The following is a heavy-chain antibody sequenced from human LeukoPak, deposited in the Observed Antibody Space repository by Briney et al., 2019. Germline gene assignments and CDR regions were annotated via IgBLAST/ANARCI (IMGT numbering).Heavy chain of an antibody. Sequence: SSETLSLTCAVSGGSISSSNWWSWVRQPPGKGLEWIGEIYHSGSTNYNPSLKSRVTISVDTSKNQFSLKLSSVTAADTAVYYCARDGGVAPHNWFDPWGQGTLVTVSS. CDR1: GGSISSSNW. CDR2: IYHSGST. V-gene: IGHV4-4*02. J-gene: IGHJ5*02. D-gene: IGHD2-8*02. CDR3: ARDGGVAPHNWFDP.